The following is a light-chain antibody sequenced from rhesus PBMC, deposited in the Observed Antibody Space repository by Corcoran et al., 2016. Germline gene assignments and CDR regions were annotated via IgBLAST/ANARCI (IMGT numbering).Light chain of an antibody. CDR1: SGDIGRYNF. Sequence: QSAPIQSPSVSGSLGQSVPIPCTGPSGDIGRYNFVSWYQQRPDAPPKLIIFNVTMRPSGVTGRFSVSKSANTASLTISGLRAEDEAVYHCSSNEVSDTYVFGTGTRVTVI. CDR2: NVT. V-gene: IGLV2-11*01. CDR3: SSNEVSDTYV. J-gene: IGLJ1*01.